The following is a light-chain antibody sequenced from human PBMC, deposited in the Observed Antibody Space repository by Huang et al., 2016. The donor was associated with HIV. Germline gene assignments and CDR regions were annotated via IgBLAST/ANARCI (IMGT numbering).Light chain of an antibody. V-gene: IGKV1D-13*01. J-gene: IGKJ2*01. CDR2: DAS. CDR3: QQFDHYPYT. CDR1: QGFNSA. Sequence: AIQLTQSPSSLSASVGDRVTITCRASQGFNSALAWYHQKPGKAPRLLIFDASSLESGVPSRFSGSGSGIDFTLTISSLQPEDFATYYCQQFDHYPYTFGQGTKLEI.